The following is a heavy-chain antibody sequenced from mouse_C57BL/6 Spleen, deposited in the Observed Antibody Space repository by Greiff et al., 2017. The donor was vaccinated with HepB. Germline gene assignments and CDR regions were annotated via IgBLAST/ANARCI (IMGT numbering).Heavy chain of an antibody. D-gene: IGHD1-1*01. V-gene: IGHV3-6*01. CDR3: ARRDYGTHWYFDV. J-gene: IGHJ1*03. Sequence: EVKLVESGPGLVKPSQSLSLTCSVTGYSITSGYYWNWIRQFPGNKLEWMGYISYDGSNNYNPSLKNRISITRDTSKNQFFLKLNSVTTEDTATYYCARRDYGTHWYFDVWGTGTTVTVSS. CDR2: ISYDGSN. CDR1: GYSITSGYY.